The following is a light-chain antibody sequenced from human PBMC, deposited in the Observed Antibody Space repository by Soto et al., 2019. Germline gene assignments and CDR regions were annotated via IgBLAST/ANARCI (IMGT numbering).Light chain of an antibody. V-gene: IGKV1-5*01. J-gene: IGKJ2*01. CDR3: QQYNSYPYT. CDR1: QSLNKR. CDR2: DSF. Sequence: EIRMTQSASTLSACVGDRVTIXCRAGQSLNKRFAWYQQKPGKAPKLLTYDSFSLETGGPSRFSGSGSGTEFTPTISSLQPDDFATYYGQQYNSYPYTFGQGTKVDIK.